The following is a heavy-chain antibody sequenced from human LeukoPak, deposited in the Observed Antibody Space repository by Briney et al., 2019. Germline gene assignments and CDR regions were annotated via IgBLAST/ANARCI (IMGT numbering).Heavy chain of an antibody. CDR1: GYTFTGYY. J-gene: IGHJ4*02. D-gene: IGHD3-22*01. V-gene: IGHV1-2*02. CDR3: ARDHYCDSTLDY. CDR2: INPNSGGT. Sequence: ASVKVSCKASGYTFTGYYMHWVRQAPGQGLEWMGWINPNSGGTNYAQKFQGRVTMTRDTSISTAYMELSRLRSDDTAVYYCARDHYCDSTLDYWGQGTLVTVSS.